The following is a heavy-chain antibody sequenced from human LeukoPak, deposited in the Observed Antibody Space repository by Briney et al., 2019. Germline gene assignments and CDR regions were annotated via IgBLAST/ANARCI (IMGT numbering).Heavy chain of an antibody. J-gene: IGHJ4*02. V-gene: IGHV1-8*01. CDR3: ARGLRRSLGVVIN. CDR1: GYTFTSYD. CDR2: MNPNSGNT. D-gene: IGHD3-3*01. Sequence: ASVKVSFKASGYTFTSYDINWVRQATGQGPEWMGWMNPNSGNTGYAQQFQGRVTMTRNTSISTAYMELSSLRSEDTAVYYCARGLRRSLGVVINWGQGTLVTVSS.